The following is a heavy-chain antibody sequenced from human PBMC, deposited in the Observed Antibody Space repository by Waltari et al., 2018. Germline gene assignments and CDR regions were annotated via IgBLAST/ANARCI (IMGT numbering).Heavy chain of an antibody. J-gene: IGHJ4*02. Sequence: QLLESGGGLVQPGGSLRLSCSDSGLTFSIFAMSWVRQAPGKGLEWVSGISNSGGDTYCADSVKGRFTISRDNSKKTLYLQMNNLRVEDTAVYYCAKDHGIAYWGQGTLVTVSS. V-gene: IGHV3-23*01. D-gene: IGHD2-21*01. CDR1: GLTFSIFA. CDR2: ISNSGGDT. CDR3: AKDHGIAY.